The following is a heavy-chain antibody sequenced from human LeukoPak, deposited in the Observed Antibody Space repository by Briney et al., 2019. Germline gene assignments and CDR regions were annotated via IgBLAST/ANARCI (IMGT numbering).Heavy chain of an antibody. J-gene: IGHJ4*02. CDR2: ISSSGSTI. V-gene: IGHV3-11*04. CDR1: GFTFSDYY. D-gene: IGHD3-22*01. Sequence: GGSLRLSCAASGFTFSDYYMSWIRQAPGKGLEWVSYISSSGSTIYYADSVKGRFTISRDNAKNSLCLQMNSLRAEDTAVYYCAKDPTHYRVWDYYETIGLSYWGQGTLVTVSS. CDR3: AKDPTHYRVWDYYETIGLSY.